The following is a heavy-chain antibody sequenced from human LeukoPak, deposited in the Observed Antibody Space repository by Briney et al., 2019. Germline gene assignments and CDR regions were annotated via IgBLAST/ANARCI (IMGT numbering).Heavy chain of an antibody. CDR3: ARAKAYSSVLDY. CDR2: IGTAGDT. J-gene: IGHJ4*02. CDR1: GFTFSSYD. D-gene: IGHD6-19*01. Sequence: GGSLRLSCAASGFTFSSYDMHWVRQATGKGLEWVSAIGTAGDTYYPGSVKGRFTISRENAKNSLYLQMNSPRAGDTAVYYCARAKAYSSVLDYWGQGTLVTVSS. V-gene: IGHV3-13*01.